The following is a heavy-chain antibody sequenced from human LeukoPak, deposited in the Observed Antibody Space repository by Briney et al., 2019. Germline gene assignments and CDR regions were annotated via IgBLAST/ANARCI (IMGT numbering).Heavy chain of an antibody. Sequence: GGSLRLSCAASGFTVSSNYMSWVRQAPGKGLEWVSVIYSGGSTYYADSVKGRFTISRDNSKNTLYLQMNSLRAEDTAVYYCARDSVEMATILGYWGQGTLVTVSS. CDR2: IYSGGST. D-gene: IGHD5-24*01. CDR3: ARDSVEMATILGY. V-gene: IGHV3-66*01. CDR1: GFTVSSNY. J-gene: IGHJ4*02.